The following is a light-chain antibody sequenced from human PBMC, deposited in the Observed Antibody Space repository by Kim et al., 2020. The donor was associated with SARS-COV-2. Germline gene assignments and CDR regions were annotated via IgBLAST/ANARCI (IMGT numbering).Light chain of an antibody. J-gene: IGKJ1*01. CDR3: QQYYSTPWT. CDR1: QSVLYSSNNKNF. Sequence: DIVMTQSPDSLAVSLGERATINCKSSQSVLYSSNNKNFLAWYQQKPGQPPNLLIYWASTRESGVPDRFSGSGSGTDFTLTISSLEAEDVAVYYCQQYYSTPWTFGQETKVDIK. CDR2: WAS. V-gene: IGKV4-1*01.